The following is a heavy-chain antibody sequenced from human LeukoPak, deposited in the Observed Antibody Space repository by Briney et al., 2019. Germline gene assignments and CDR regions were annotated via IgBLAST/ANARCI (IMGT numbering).Heavy chain of an antibody. V-gene: IGHV3-48*02. CDR3: ARDMFTNTWYVLDY. Sequence: GGSLRLSCAASGFTFSTYSMNWVRQAPGKGLEWISYISTSSDTIYYADSVKGRFTISTDNVKNSLYLQMNSLKDEDTAVYYCARDMFTNTWYVLDYWGQGTLVTVSS. CDR2: ISTSSDTI. D-gene: IGHD6-13*01. J-gene: IGHJ4*02. CDR1: GFTFSTYS.